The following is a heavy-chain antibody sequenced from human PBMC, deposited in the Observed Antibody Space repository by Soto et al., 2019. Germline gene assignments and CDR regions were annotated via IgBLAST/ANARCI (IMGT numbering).Heavy chain of an antibody. J-gene: IGHJ3*02. Sequence: GESLKISCKGSGYSFTSYWISWVRQMPGKGLEWMGRIDPSDSYTNYSPSFQGHVTISADKSISTAYLQWSSLKASDTAMYYCARARASIAADDAFDIWGQGTMVTVSS. CDR3: ARARASIAADDAFDI. D-gene: IGHD6-13*01. CDR2: IDPSDSYT. V-gene: IGHV5-10-1*01. CDR1: GYSFTSYW.